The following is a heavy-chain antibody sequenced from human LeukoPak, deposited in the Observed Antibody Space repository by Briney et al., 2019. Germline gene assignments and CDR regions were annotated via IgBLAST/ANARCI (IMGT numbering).Heavy chain of an antibody. D-gene: IGHD3-9*01. J-gene: IGHJ4*02. V-gene: IGHV1-18*01. Sequence: ASVKVSCKASGYSFTDYDFSWVRQAPGQGLEWRGWVSIYNDNTHYAREFQDRVTMTTDISTSTAYMELKSLTSGDTAVYFCARTGHYRFDYWGQGTLVTVSS. CDR3: ARTGHYRFDY. CDR2: VSIYNDNT. CDR1: GYSFTDYD.